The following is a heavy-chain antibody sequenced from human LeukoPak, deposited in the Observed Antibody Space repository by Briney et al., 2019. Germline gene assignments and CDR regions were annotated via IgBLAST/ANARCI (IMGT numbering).Heavy chain of an antibody. D-gene: IGHD5-12*01. CDR3: ARGDSGYDYYWFDP. V-gene: IGHV1-69*04. Sequence: ASVKVSCKASGGTFSRYAISWVRQAPGQGLEWMGRIIPILGIANYAQKFQGRVTITADKSTSTAYMELSSLRSEDTAVYYCARGDSGYDYYWFDPWGQGTLVTVSS. CDR1: GGTFSRYA. J-gene: IGHJ5*02. CDR2: IIPILGIA.